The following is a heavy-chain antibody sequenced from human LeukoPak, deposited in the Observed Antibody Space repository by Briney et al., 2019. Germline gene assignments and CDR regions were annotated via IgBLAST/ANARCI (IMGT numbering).Heavy chain of an antibody. CDR1: GFTSSTNA. CDR2: IFGSVVGT. D-gene: IGHD3-16*01. CDR3: AKAKYDDGGPVGWFDP. Sequence: GGSLSLSCALSGFTSSTNAMSGVPEAPGGGLEWVSGIFGSVVGTSNADSVKGRFSITSDNTNNKLYLQMDSLRAEDTAVYYCAKAKYDDGGPVGWFDPWGQGTLVTVSS. J-gene: IGHJ5*02. V-gene: IGHV3-23*01.